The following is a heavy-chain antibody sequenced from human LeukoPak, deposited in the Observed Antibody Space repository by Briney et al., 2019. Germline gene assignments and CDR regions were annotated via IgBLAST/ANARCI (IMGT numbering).Heavy chain of an antibody. CDR3: ARGGVTWFELNWFDP. Sequence: TGGSLRLSCAASGFTFSSYEMSWVRQAPGKGLEWVSYISSRGNTIYYADSVKGRFTISRDNAKNSLYPQMNTLRVEDTAVYYCARGGVTWFELNWFDPWGQGTLVTVSS. D-gene: IGHD3-10*01. CDR2: ISSRGNTI. CDR1: GFTFSSYE. J-gene: IGHJ5*02. V-gene: IGHV3-48*03.